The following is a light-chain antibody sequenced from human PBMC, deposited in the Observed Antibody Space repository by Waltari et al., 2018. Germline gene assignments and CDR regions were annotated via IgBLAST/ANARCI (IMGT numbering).Light chain of an antibody. J-gene: IGKJ5*01. Sequence: DIQMTQSPSTLSASVGDRVTITCRASQSISNWLAWYQLKPGKAPKLLIYKASNLESGVPSRFSGSGSGTEFILTINSLQPDDFATYYCQQYNSYSITFGQGTRLEIK. CDR1: QSISNW. CDR2: KAS. V-gene: IGKV1-5*03. CDR3: QQYNSYSIT.